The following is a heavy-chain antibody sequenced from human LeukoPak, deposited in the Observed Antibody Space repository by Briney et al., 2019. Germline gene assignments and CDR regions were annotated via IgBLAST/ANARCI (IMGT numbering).Heavy chain of an antibody. Sequence: GGSLRLSCAASGFTFSSYSMNWVRQAPGKGLEWVSYISSSSSTIYYADSVKGRFTISRDNAKSSLYLQMNSLRAEDTAVYYCARDLSPTYYYDSSGYYEWAYFDYWGQGTLVTVSS. CDR1: GFTFSSYS. CDR3: ARDLSPTYYYDSSGYYEWAYFDY. J-gene: IGHJ4*02. CDR2: ISSSSSTI. V-gene: IGHV3-48*04. D-gene: IGHD3-22*01.